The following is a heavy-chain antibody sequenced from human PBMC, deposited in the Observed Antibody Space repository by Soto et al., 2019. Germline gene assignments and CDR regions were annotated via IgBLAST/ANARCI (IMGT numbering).Heavy chain of an antibody. D-gene: IGHD2-15*01. CDR3: TTKPLIYCSGGSCYLNDY. Sequence: GGSLRLSCADSGFTFSNAWMSWARQAPGKGLEWVGRIKSKTDGGTTDYAAPVKGRFTISRDDSKNTLYLQMNSLKTEDTAVYYCTTKPLIYCSGGSCYLNDYWGQGTLVTVSS. V-gene: IGHV3-15*01. J-gene: IGHJ4*02. CDR2: IKSKTDGGTT. CDR1: GFTFSNAW.